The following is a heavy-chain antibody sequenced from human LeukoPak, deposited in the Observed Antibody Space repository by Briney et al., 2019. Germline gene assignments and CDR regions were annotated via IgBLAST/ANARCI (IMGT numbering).Heavy chain of an antibody. D-gene: IGHD3-3*01. V-gene: IGHV4-30-4*01. J-gene: IGHJ4*02. CDR2: IYYSGST. CDR1: GGSLSSGDYH. CDR3: ARDPFWSGYYFDS. Sequence: SETLSLTCTVSGGSLSSGDYHWSWIRQPPGKGLEWIGNIYYSGSTYYNPSLRSRVSISVDTSKKQFSLKLSSLTAADTAVYYCARDPFWSGYYFDSWGQGTLVTVSS.